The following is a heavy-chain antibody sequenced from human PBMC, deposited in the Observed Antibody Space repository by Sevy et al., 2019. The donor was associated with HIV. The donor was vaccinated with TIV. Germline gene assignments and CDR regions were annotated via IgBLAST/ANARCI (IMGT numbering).Heavy chain of an antibody. CDR2: TSHDGKYN. J-gene: IGHJ4*02. CDR3: ARLFSCGGDCYYLDY. V-gene: IGHV3-30*04. CDR1: GFTFSSYD. Sequence: GGSLRLSCAGSGFTFSSYDMHWVRHAPGKGLEWVAVTSHDGKYNNYADSVKVRFTISRDNFKNTLYLQMNSLRVEETAVYFCARLFSCGGDCYYLDYWGQGALVTVSS. D-gene: IGHD2-21*02.